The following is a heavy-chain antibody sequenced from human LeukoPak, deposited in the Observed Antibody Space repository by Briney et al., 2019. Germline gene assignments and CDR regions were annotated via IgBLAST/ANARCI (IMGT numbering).Heavy chain of an antibody. CDR3: ARAGRLTFDI. Sequence: SETLSLTCAVHGGSFSGYYWSWIRQPPGKGLAWIGEVNHSGSTNYNPSLKSRVTISVDTSKTQFSLKLSSVTAADTAVYYCARAGRLTFDIWGQGTMVTVSS. J-gene: IGHJ3*02. CDR1: GGSFSGYY. D-gene: IGHD6-25*01. CDR2: VNHSGST. V-gene: IGHV4-34*01.